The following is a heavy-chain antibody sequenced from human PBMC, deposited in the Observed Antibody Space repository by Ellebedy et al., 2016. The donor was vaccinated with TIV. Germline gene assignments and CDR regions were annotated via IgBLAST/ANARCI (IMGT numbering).Heavy chain of an antibody. D-gene: IGHD6-25*01. Sequence: PGGSLRLSCAASGFTVSSNYMSWVRQAPGKGLEWVSVIYSGGSTYYADSVKGRFTISRDNTKNSLYLQMNSLRAEDTAVYFCARENGYYFDYWGQGTLVIVSS. CDR3: ARENGYYFDY. CDR1: GFTVSSNY. V-gene: IGHV3-66*01. J-gene: IGHJ4*02. CDR2: IYSGGST.